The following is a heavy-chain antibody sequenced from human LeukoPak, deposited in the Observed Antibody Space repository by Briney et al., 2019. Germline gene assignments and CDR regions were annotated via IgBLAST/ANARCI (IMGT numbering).Heavy chain of an antibody. CDR2: IYYSGST. CDR1: GGSISSYY. J-gene: IGHJ4*02. CDR3: ARRKGYYYDSSGYYYFDY. V-gene: IGHV4-59*08. D-gene: IGHD3-22*01. Sequence: SETLSLTCTVSGGSISSYYWSWIRQPPGKGLEWIGYIYYSGSTNYNPSLKSRVTISVDTSKNQFSLKLSSVTAADAAVYYCARRKGYYYDSSGYYYFDYWGQGTLVTVSS.